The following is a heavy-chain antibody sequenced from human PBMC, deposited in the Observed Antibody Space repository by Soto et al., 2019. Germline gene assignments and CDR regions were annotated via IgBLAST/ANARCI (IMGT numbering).Heavy chain of an antibody. CDR3: AKDRGYDTMVRGVIAYGMDV. Sequence: QVQLVESGGGVVQPGRSLRLSCAASGSTFSSYGMHWVRQAPGKGLEWVAVISHDGRNEYYADSVTGRLTISRDNTKNTLYLQMSSVRGEDTAIYYCAKDRGYDTMVRGVIAYGMDVWGQGTTVTVSS. D-gene: IGHD3-10*01. CDR2: ISHDGRNE. J-gene: IGHJ6*02. V-gene: IGHV3-30*18. CDR1: GSTFSSYG.